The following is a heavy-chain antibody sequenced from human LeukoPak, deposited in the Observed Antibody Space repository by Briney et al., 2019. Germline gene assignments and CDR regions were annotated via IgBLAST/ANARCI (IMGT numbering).Heavy chain of an antibody. CDR3: ARIGYPDPDSSGYATPDY. CDR2: INPSGGST. D-gene: IGHD3-22*01. V-gene: IGHV1-46*01. J-gene: IGHJ4*02. Sequence: ASVKVSCKASGYTFTSYYMHWLRQAPGQGLEWMGIINPSGGSTSYAQKFQGRVTMTRDTSTSTVYMELSSLRSEDTAVYYCARIGYPDPDSSGYATPDYWGQGTLVTVSS. CDR1: GYTFTSYY.